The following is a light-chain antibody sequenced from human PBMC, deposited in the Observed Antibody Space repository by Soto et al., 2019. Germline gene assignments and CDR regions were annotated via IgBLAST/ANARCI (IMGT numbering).Light chain of an antibody. CDR2: GAS. CDR3: QQRSNWPPMYT. J-gene: IGKJ2*01. Sequence: EIVLTQSPGTLSLSPGERATLSCRASQSVTSSYLAWYQQKPGQAPRLLIYGASIRATGIPDRFSGSGSGADFTLTISRLEPEDFAVYYCQQRSNWPPMYTFGQGTKLEIK. CDR1: QSVTSSY. V-gene: IGKV3D-20*02.